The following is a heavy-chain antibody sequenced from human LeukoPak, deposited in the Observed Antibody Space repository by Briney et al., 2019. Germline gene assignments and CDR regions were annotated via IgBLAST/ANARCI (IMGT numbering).Heavy chain of an antibody. D-gene: IGHD3-16*02. CDR2: INTNTGSP. CDR1: GYTFINYA. Sequence: ASVKVSCKASGYTFINYAMNWVRQAPGQGLEWIGWINTNTGSPTYAQGFTGRFVFSLDTSVSTAYLQISSLKAEDTAVYYCARERDDIMILFGGVIGIWGQGTMVTVSS. V-gene: IGHV7-4-1*02. CDR3: ARERDDIMILFGGVIGI. J-gene: IGHJ3*02.